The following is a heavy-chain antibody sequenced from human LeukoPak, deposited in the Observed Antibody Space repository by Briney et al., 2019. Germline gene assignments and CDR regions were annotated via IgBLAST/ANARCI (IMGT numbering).Heavy chain of an antibody. CDR1: GFTFDDYA. J-gene: IGHJ4*02. CDR2: ISWNSGSI. V-gene: IGHV3-9*03. Sequence: GRSLRLSCAATGFTFDDYAMHWVRQAPGKGLEWVPGISWNSGSIGYADSVKGRFTISRDDAKNSLYLQMNSLRAEDMALYYCAKSGTSGYAFDYWGQGTLVTVSS. D-gene: IGHD3-22*01. CDR3: AKSGTSGYAFDY.